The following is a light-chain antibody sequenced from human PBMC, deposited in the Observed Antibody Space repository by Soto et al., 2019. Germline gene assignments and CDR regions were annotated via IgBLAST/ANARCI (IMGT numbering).Light chain of an antibody. J-gene: IGKJ1*01. CDR3: LQHISYPWT. Sequence: DIHMTQSPSSLSASVGYRFTITCRASQGISNYLAWFQQKPGKVPKRLIYAASSLQSGVPSRFRGSGSGTEFTLTISSLQPEDFESYYCLQHISYPWTFGQGTKVDIK. V-gene: IGKV1-17*01. CDR2: AAS. CDR1: QGISNY.